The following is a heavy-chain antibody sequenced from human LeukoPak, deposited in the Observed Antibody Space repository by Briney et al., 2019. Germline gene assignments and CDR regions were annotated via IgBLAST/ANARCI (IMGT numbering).Heavy chain of an antibody. CDR2: IYPGDSDT. J-gene: IGHJ5*02. V-gene: IGHV5-51*01. Sequence: GESLKISCKGSGYSSTSYWIGWVRQMPGKGLEWMGIIYPGDSDTRYSPSFQGQVTISADKSISTAYLQWSSLKASDTAMYYCARQDCSSTSCYAGWFDPWGQGTLVTVSS. D-gene: IGHD2-2*01. CDR1: GYSSTSYW. CDR3: ARQDCSSTSCYAGWFDP.